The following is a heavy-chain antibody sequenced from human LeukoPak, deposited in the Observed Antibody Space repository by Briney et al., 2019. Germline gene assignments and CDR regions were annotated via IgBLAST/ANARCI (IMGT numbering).Heavy chain of an antibody. CDR3: AGTATTYYFYYMDV. J-gene: IGHJ6*03. D-gene: IGHD1-26*01. CDR2: ISSSSSYI. Sequence: AGGSLRLSCAASGFSFSSYSMNWVRQAPGKGLEWVSCISSSSSYIYYADSVKGRFTISRDNTKNSLYLQMNSLRAEDTAVYYCAGTATTYYFYYMDVWGKGTTVTVSS. CDR1: GFSFSSYS. V-gene: IGHV3-21*01.